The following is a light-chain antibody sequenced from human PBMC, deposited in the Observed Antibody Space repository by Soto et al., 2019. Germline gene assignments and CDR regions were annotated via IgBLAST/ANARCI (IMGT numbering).Light chain of an antibody. Sequence: DIQLTQSPSLLSASVGDRVTITCRASHDISTYLAWYQQKPGKAPKLMIYEASTLQSGVPSRFSGSGSGTEFTLTIISLQPEDFATYYCQQVYSFPLTFGGGTKVDI. CDR1: HDISTY. J-gene: IGKJ4*01. CDR3: QQVYSFPLT. V-gene: IGKV1-9*01. CDR2: EAS.